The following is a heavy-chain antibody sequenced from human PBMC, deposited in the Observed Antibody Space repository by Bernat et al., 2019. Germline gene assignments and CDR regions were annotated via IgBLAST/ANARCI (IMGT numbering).Heavy chain of an antibody. CDR3: AGGDWAYCLDY. V-gene: IGHV4-39*01. Sequence: QLQLQESGPGLVKPSETLSLTCTVSGGSISSSSYYWGWIRQPPGKGLEWIGSIYYSGSTYYHPSLKSRVTISVDTSKNQFSLTLSSVIAADTAVYYCAGGDWAYCLDYWGQGTLVNVSS. D-gene: IGHD2-21*02. CDR2: IYYSGST. J-gene: IGHJ4*02. CDR1: GGSISSSSYY.